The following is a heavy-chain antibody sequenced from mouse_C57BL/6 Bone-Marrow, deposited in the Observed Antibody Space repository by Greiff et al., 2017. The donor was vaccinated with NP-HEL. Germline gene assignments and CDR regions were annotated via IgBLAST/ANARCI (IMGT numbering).Heavy chain of an antibody. CDR1: GFNIKDDY. Sequence: EVQLVESGAELVRPGASVKLSCTVSGFNIKDDYMHWVKQRPEQGLEWIGWIDPENGDTEYASKFQGKANITADKSSNSSYLQLSSLTSEYTAVYYCTTGGSSPYAMDYCVQGTSVTVSS. V-gene: IGHV14-4*01. CDR2: IDPENGDT. CDR3: TTGGSSPYAMDY. D-gene: IGHD1-1*01. J-gene: IGHJ4*01.